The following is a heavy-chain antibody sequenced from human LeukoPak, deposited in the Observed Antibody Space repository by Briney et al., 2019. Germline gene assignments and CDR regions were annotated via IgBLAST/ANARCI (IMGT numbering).Heavy chain of an antibody. V-gene: IGHV1-69*06. D-gene: IGHD5-18*01. CDR3: ATRDLVDTAMARDY. Sequence: ASVKVSCKASGGTFSSYAISWVRQAPGQGLEWMGRIIPIFGTANYAQKFQGRVTITADKSTSTAYMELSSLRSEDTAVYYCATRDLVDTAMARDYWGQGTLVTVSS. CDR2: IIPIFGTA. CDR1: GGTFSSYA. J-gene: IGHJ4*02.